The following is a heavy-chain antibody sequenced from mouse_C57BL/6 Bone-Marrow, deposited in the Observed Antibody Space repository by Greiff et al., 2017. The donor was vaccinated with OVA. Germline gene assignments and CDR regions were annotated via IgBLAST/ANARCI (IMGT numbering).Heavy chain of an antibody. J-gene: IGHJ1*03. CDR2: IYPSDSET. V-gene: IGHV1-61*01. Sequence: VQLQQPGAELVRPGSSVKLSCKASGYTFTSYWMDWVKQRPGQGLEWIGNIYPSDSETHYNQKFKDKATLTVDKSSSTAYMQLSSLTSEDSAVYYCARITTVGAKGYWYFDVWGTGTTVTVSS. D-gene: IGHD1-1*01. CDR1: GYTFTSYW. CDR3: ARITTVGAKGYWYFDV.